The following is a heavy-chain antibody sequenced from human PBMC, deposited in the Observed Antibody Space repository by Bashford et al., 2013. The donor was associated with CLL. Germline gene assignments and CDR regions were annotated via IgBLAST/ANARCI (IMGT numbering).Heavy chain of an antibody. V-gene: IGHV1-2*02. CDR3: ARDRNYYYYYTMDV. CDR1: GYTFTGYY. J-gene: IGHJ6*02. Sequence: ASVKVSCQASGYTFTGYYIYWIRQAPGQDLECMGWINPNSGATKYVEKFQGRVTLTRDMSISTVYMELTRLTSDDTAVYFCARDRNYYYYYTMDVWGQGTTVTVSS. CDR2: INPNSGAT.